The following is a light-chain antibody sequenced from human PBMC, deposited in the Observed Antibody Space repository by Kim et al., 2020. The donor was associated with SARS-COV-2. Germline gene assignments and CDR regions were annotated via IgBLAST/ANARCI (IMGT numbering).Light chain of an antibody. V-gene: IGLV2-11*03. CDR1: SNDIGSYKF. CDR2: DVS. Sequence: GQSVTISFTGTSNDIGSYKFVSWYQQHPGKAPKLIIFDVSERSTGVPDRFSGSQSANTASLTISGLQPEDESDYYCCSYAGSYTFVFGGGTQLTVL. J-gene: IGLJ3*02. CDR3: CSYAGSYTFV.